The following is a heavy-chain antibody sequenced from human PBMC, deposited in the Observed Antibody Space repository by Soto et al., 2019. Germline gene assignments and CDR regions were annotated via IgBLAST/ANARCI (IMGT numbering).Heavy chain of an antibody. CDR3: AREWFEYYYYYGMDV. J-gene: IGHJ6*02. D-gene: IGHD3-10*01. CDR2: IYYSGST. Sequence: PSETLSLTCTVSGGSVSSGAFFWSWLRQSPGERPEWIAYIYYSGSTNYNPSLKSRATISVDTSKSQFSLTLTSVTAADAATYYCAREWFEYYYYYGMDVWGQGTTVTVSS. V-gene: IGHV4-61*08. CDR1: GGSVSSGAFF.